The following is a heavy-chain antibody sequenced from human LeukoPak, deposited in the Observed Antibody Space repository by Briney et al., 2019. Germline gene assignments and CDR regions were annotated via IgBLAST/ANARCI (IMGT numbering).Heavy chain of an antibody. CDR1: GFTFSTQS. CDR3: ARDRYFGSGARLTCLDS. V-gene: IGHV3-30*04. CDR2: ILFDGSNK. Sequence: GGSLRLSCAASGFTFSTQSMHWVRQAPGKGREWVAVILFDGSNKYYAESVKGRFTISRDNSKNTLYLQMNSLRPEDTAVYFCARDRYFGSGARLTCLDSWGQGTLVTVSS. D-gene: IGHD3-10*01. J-gene: IGHJ4*02.